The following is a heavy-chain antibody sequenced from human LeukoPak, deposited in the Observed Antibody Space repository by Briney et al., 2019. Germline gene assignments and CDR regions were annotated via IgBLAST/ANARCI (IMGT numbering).Heavy chain of an antibody. Sequence: GGSLRLSCAASGFAFSSYSMNWVRQAPGKGLEWVSYINTGSSTMYYADSVKGRFTISRDNAKNSLYLQMNSLRAEDTAVYYCARDSMVRGVLSSIYWGQGTLVTVSS. CDR2: INTGSSTM. D-gene: IGHD3-10*01. CDR3: ARDSMVRGVLSSIY. V-gene: IGHV3-48*04. CDR1: GFAFSSYS. J-gene: IGHJ4*02.